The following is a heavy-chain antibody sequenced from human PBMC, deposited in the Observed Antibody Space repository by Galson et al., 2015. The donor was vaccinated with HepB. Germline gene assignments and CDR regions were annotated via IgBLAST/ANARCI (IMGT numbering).Heavy chain of an antibody. CDR3: ALLGIPVFDY. D-gene: IGHD2-15*01. Sequence: SLRLSCAASGFTFTNYAIAWVRQSPGKGLEWVSSVSGNGGGTFYADSVKGRFTISRDNSKNTLSLEMNNLGVEDTAVYYCALLGIPVFDYWGQGVLVSVSS. CDR2: VSGNGGGT. V-gene: IGHV3-23*01. CDR1: GFTFTNYA. J-gene: IGHJ4*02.